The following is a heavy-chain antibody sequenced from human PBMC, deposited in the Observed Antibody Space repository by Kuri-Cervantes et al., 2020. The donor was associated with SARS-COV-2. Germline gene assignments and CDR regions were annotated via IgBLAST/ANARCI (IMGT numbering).Heavy chain of an antibody. J-gene: IGHJ6*03. Sequence: SETLSLTCTVSGGSISSSSYYWGWIRQPPGKGLEWIGYIYYSGSTYYNPSLKSRVTISVATSKNQFSLKLSSVTAADTAVYYCAKGYYYYMDVWGKGTTVTVSS. CDR2: IYYSGST. V-gene: IGHV4-30-4*08. CDR3: AKGYYYYMDV. CDR1: GGSISSSSYY.